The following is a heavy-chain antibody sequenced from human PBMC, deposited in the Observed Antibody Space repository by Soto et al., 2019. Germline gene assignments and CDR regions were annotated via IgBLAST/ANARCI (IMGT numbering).Heavy chain of an antibody. J-gene: IGHJ4*02. CDR3: ARHGVVVVPKNQDFDY. CDR1: GYSFTSYW. V-gene: IGHV5-10-1*01. D-gene: IGHD2-2*01. CDR2: IDPSDSYT. Sequence: PGESLKISCKGSGYSFTSYWISWVRQMPGKGLEWMGRIDPSDSYTNYSPSFQGHVTISADKSISTAYLQWSSLKASDTAMYYCARHGVVVVPKNQDFDYWGQGTLVTVSS.